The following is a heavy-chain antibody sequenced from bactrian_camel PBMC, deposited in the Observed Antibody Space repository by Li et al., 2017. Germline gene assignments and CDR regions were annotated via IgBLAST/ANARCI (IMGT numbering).Heavy chain of an antibody. CDR2: IYTGTDRT. V-gene: IGHV3S1*01. Sequence: HVQLVESGGGSVQAGGSLRVSCSASGYRFSSTCMAWFRQAAGKEREGVASIYTGTDRTYYADSVKGRFTISQDNAKNTVYLQMNSLKPEDTAMYYCTKDRSYGTRNWVQSTRGLGTQVTVS. J-gene: IGHJ4*01. CDR1: GYRFSSTC. CDR3: TKDRSYGTRNWVQST. D-gene: IGHD3*01.